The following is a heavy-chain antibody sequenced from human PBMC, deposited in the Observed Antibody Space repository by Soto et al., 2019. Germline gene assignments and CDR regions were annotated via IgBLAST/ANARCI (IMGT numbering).Heavy chain of an antibody. CDR1: GFTFSSYA. D-gene: IGHD2-2*01. V-gene: IGHV3-30-3*01. CDR2: ISYDGSNK. J-gene: IGHJ5*02. Sequence: QVQLVESGGGVVQPGRSLRLSCAASGFTFSSYAMHWVRQAPGKGLEWVAVISYDGSNKYYADSVKGRFTISRDNSKNTLYLQMNSLRAEDTAVYYCARARGSSVVVPAAPLGWFDPWGQGTLVTVSS. CDR3: ARARGSSVVVPAAPLGWFDP.